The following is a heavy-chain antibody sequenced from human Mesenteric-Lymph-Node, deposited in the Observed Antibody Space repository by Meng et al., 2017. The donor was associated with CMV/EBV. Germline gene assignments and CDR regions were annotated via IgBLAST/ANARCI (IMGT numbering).Heavy chain of an antibody. V-gene: IGHV1-2*02. CDR1: GYNFIDYY. D-gene: IGHD4-17*01. CDR3: ATRGDYGDTDAFDI. CDR2: LNPNSGGT. Sequence: ASVKVSCKASGYNFIDYYIHWVRQAPGQGLEWMGWLNPNSGGTNYAQKFQGRVTVTTDTSTTTAYLELRILRSDDTAIYYCATRGDYGDTDAFDIWGQGTMVTVSS. J-gene: IGHJ3*02.